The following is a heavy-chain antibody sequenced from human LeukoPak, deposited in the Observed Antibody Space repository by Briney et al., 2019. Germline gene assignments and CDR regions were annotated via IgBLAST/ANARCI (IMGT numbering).Heavy chain of an antibody. J-gene: IGHJ5*02. Sequence: ASVKVSCKASGGTFSTYAFTWVRQAPGQGLEWMGGIIPFLGLTNYAQLFQDRLTITADESTSTAHLELDRLKPEDTAVYYCATDQAPHRPGGDHNKTALSWNLLSWFDPWGQGTLVTVSS. V-gene: IGHV1-69*10. CDR1: GGTFSTYA. CDR2: IIPFLGLT. CDR3: ATDQAPHRPGGDHNKTALSWNLLSWFDP. D-gene: IGHD6-13*01.